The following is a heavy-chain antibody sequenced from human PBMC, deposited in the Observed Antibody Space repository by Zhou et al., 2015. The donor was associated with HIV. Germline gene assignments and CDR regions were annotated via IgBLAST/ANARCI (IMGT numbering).Heavy chain of an antibody. J-gene: IGHJ6*02. CDR3: ARTVEMATNYYYYGMDV. Sequence: QVQLVQSGAEVKKPGSSVKVSCKASGGTFSSYTISWVRQGPWTRALSGWEGIIPILGIANYAQKFQGRVTITADKSTSTAYMELSSLRSEDTAVYYCARTVEMATNYYYYGMDVWGRRDHGHRLL. CDR2: IIPILGIA. CDR1: GGTFSSYT. V-gene: IGHV1-69*02. D-gene: IGHD5-24*01.